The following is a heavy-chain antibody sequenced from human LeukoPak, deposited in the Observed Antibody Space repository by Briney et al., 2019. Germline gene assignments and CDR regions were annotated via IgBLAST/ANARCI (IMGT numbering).Heavy chain of an antibody. V-gene: IGHV4-59*08. Sequence: SETLSLTCTVSGGSISSYYWSWIRQPPGKGLEWIGYIYYSGSTNYNPSLKSRVTISVDTSKNQFSLKLSPVTAADTAVYYCARVVPAAILGYYYYYGMDVWGQGTTVTVSS. D-gene: IGHD2-2*01. J-gene: IGHJ6*02. CDR1: GGSISSYY. CDR3: ARVVPAAILGYYYYYGMDV. CDR2: IYYSGST.